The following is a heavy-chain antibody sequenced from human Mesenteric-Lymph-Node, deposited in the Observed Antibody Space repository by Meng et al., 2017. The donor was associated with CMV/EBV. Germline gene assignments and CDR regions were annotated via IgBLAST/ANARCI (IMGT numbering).Heavy chain of an antibody. CDR1: GFTFSSYW. D-gene: IGHD3-16*01. Sequence: GESLKISCAASGFTFSSYWMHWVRQAPGKGLVWVAGIPISGYDTYIAGSVRGRFAISRDNSQNTLFLQMNSLRAEDTAVYYCAKDHSYYYGQQGYFDYWGQGTLVTVSS. CDR3: AKDHSYYYGQQGYFDY. J-gene: IGHJ4*02. V-gene: IGHV3-23*01. CDR2: IPISGYDT.